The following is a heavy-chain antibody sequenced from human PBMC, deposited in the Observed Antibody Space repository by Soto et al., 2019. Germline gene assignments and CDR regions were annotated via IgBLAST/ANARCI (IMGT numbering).Heavy chain of an antibody. D-gene: IGHD6-19*01. J-gene: IGHJ4*02. CDR3: AKDGSGWYRYYFDD. Sequence: RGSLRLSCSASGFTFGSYAMSWVRQAPGKGLEWVSAISGSGGSTYYADSVKGRFTISRDNSKNTLYLQMNSLRAEDTAVYYCAKDGSGWYRYYFDDWCEGTLVTVFS. CDR1: GFTFGSYA. V-gene: IGHV3-23*01. CDR2: ISGSGGST.